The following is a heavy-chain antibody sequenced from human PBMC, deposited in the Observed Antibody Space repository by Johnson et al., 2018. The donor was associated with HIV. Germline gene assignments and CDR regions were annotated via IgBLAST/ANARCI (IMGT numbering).Heavy chain of an antibody. CDR3: AKVFSSWPPDSREAFDI. CDR2: IYSGGST. J-gene: IGHJ3*02. CDR1: GFTVSSNY. D-gene: IGHD3-22*01. Sequence: MQLVESGGGVVQPGWSLRLSCAASGFTVSSNYMSWVRQAPGKGLEWVSVIYSGGSTYYADSVKGRFTISRDNSKNTLYLQMNSLRAEDTAVNYCAKVFSSWPPDSREAFDIWGQGTMVIVSS. V-gene: IGHV3-66*01.